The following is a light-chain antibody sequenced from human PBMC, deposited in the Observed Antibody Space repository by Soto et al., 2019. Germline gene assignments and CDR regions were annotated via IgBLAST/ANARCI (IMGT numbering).Light chain of an antibody. CDR1: QSISTY. Sequence: DIQMTQSPSSLPASLGDRVTISCRASQSISTYLNWYQQKPGKAPKVLIYASSSLQSGVPSRFSGSGSGTDFTLTISNLQPEDFATYYCQQSYNTPRTFGQGTKLEIK. V-gene: IGKV1-39*01. J-gene: IGKJ1*01. CDR3: QQSYNTPRT. CDR2: ASS.